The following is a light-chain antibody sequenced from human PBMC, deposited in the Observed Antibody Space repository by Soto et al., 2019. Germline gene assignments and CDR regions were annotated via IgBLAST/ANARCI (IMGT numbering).Light chain of an antibody. V-gene: IGKV1-5*03. CDR2: KAS. Sequence: DIQLTQSPSFLSASVGDRVTITCRASQSISSGLAWYQQKPGKAPKLLIYKASTLKSGVPSRFSGSGSGTEFTLTISSLQPDDFATYYCQHYNSYSEAFGQGTKVDIK. J-gene: IGKJ1*01. CDR1: QSISSG. CDR3: QHYNSYSEA.